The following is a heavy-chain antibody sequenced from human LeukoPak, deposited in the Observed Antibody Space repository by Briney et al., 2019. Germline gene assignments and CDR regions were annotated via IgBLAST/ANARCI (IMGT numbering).Heavy chain of an antibody. CDR3: ARGYSSVY. CDR1: GYSFTTYW. J-gene: IGHJ4*02. D-gene: IGHD1-1*01. Sequence: GESLKISCKTSGYSFTTYWIGWVRQMPGKGLEWMGIIYPDDSDTRYSPSFQGQATISADKSISTAYLQWSSLKASDTAIYYCARGYSSVYWGQGTLVTVSS. CDR2: IYPDDSDT. V-gene: IGHV5-51*01.